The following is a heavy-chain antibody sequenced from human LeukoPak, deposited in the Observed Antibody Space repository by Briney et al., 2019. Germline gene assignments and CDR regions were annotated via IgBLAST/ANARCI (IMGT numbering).Heavy chain of an antibody. CDR3: ARDPGLGHAIDY. D-gene: IGHD6-19*01. CDR1: GFTFSSYS. Sequence: GGSLRLSCAASGFTFSSYSMNWVRQAPGKGLEWVLSISISSRYIYYADSVKGRFTISRDNAKNSLYLQMNSLRAEDTAVYYCARDPGLGHAIDYWGQGTLVTVSA. V-gene: IGHV3-21*01. CDR2: ISISSRYI. J-gene: IGHJ4*02.